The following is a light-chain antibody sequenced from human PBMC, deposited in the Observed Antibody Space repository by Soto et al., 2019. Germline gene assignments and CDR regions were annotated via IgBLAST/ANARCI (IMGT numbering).Light chain of an antibody. CDR1: QSVSSNY. CDR3: QQYGDLPWT. CDR2: GAS. V-gene: IGKV3-20*01. J-gene: IGKJ1*01. Sequence: ALTQSPGTLSSSPGERATLSCRASQSVSSNYLAWYQQKPGQAPRLLIYGASSRATGIPDRVSGSGSGTEFTLTIDRLESEDFAVYCCQQYGDLPWTFGQGTKVEN.